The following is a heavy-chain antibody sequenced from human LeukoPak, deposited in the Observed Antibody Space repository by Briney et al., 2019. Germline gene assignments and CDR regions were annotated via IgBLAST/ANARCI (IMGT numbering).Heavy chain of an antibody. CDR1: GGRFKSYG. Sequence: ASVKVSCKTIGGRFKSYGFSWVRQAPGQGLEWMGGIIPIFDRPTYAQKFEGRVTITADKSTNTTYMEITSLTSADSAVYYCARGAQWELRAFDVWGRGTMVIVSS. J-gene: IGHJ3*01. CDR3: ARGAQWELRAFDV. D-gene: IGHD1-26*01. CDR2: IIPIFDRP. V-gene: IGHV1-69*06.